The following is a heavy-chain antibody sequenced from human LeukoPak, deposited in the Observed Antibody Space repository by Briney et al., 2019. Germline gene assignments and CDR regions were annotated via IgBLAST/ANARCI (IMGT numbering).Heavy chain of an antibody. Sequence: PGGSLRLSCAASGFTFDDYAMHWVRQAPGKGLEWVSLISWEGGSTYYADSVKGRFTISRDNSKNSLYLQMNSLRAEDTALYYCTKDGVVAALGDNWFDPWGQGTLVTASS. CDR3: TKDGVVAALGDNWFDP. CDR1: GFTFDDYA. J-gene: IGHJ5*02. D-gene: IGHD2-15*01. V-gene: IGHV3-43D*03. CDR2: ISWEGGST.